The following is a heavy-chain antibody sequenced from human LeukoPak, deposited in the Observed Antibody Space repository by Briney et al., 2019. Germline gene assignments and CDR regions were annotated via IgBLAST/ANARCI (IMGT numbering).Heavy chain of an antibody. J-gene: IGHJ3*02. CDR1: GFTFSDYY. D-gene: IGHD2-2*03. V-gene: IGHV3-11*04. CDR2: ISSSGSTI. CDR3: AVDIVVVPAAPPDAFDI. Sequence: GGSLRLSCAASGFTFSDYYMSWIRQAPGKGLEWVSYISSSGSTIYYADSVKGRFTISRDNAKNSLYLQMNSLRAEDTAVYYCAVDIVVVPAAPPDAFDIWGHGTMVTVSS.